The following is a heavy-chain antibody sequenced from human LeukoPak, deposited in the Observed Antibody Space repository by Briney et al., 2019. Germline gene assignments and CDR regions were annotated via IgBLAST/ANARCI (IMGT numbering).Heavy chain of an antibody. Sequence: PSETLSLTCTVSGDSISNYYWTWIRQPAGKGLEWIGRIYTSGDTNYNPSLKSRVTMSVDTSKNQFSLNLSTVTAADTAVYFCARVTLFRGAQIDSWGQGTLVTVSS. CDR1: GDSISNYY. CDR2: IYTSGDT. V-gene: IGHV4-4*07. D-gene: IGHD3-10*01. J-gene: IGHJ4*02. CDR3: ARVTLFRGAQIDS.